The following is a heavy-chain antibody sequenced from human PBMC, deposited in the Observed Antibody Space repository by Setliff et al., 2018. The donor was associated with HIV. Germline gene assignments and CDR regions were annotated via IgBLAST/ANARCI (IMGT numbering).Heavy chain of an antibody. CDR1: GFTFSSYS. CDR3: ARITYYNFWSGYFWGDVAFDI. D-gene: IGHD3-3*01. V-gene: IGHV3-48*04. CDR2: ISSSSSTI. J-gene: IGHJ3*02. Sequence: PGGSLRLSCAASGFTFSSYSMNWVRQAPGKGLEWVSYISSSSSTIYYADSVEGRFTISRDNAKNSLYLQMNSLRAEDTAVYYCARITYYNFWSGYFWGDVAFDIWGQGTMVTVSS.